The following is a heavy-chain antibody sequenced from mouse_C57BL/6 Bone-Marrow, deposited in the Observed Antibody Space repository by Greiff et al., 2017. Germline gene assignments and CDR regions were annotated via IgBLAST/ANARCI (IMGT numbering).Heavy chain of an antibody. CDR1: GYTFTSYW. J-gene: IGHJ2*01. Sequence: QVQLQQPGAELVKPGASVKMSCKASGYTFTSYWITWVKQRPGQGLEWIGDIYPGSGSTNYNEKFKSKATLTVDTSSSTAYMQLSSLTSEESAVYYCGRGDHRGISSFDSWGPCTTLPFS. V-gene: IGHV1-55*01. D-gene: IGHD1-1*01. CDR2: IYPGSGST. CDR3: GRGDHRGISSFDS.